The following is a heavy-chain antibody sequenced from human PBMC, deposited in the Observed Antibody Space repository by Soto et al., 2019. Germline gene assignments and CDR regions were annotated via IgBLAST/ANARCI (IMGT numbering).Heavy chain of an antibody. Sequence: SETLSLTCSFSVGSVSDKTYYCSWIRQSPGKGLEWIGYIYYSGTTNYNPYLKSRVTISVDTSKNQFSLRLDSVTAADTALYYCARHDGPGRDYYFEYWGQGTLVNVSS. CDR3: ARHDGPGRDYYFEY. J-gene: IGHJ4*02. V-gene: IGHV4-61*01. CDR2: IYYSGTT. D-gene: IGHD3-10*01. CDR1: VGSVSDKTYY.